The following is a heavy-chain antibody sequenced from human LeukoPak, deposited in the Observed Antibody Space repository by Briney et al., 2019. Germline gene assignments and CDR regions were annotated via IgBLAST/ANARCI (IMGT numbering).Heavy chain of an antibody. V-gene: IGHV3-30*04. CDR3: ARRHYDPYCSGGSCYSDYYYYMDV. D-gene: IGHD2-15*01. J-gene: IGHJ6*03. Sequence: PGGSLRLSCAASGFTFSSYAMHWVRQAPGKGLEWVAVISYDGSNKYYADSVKGRFTISRDNAKNSLYLQMNSLRAEDTALYYCARRHYDPYCSGGSCYSDYYYYMDVWGKGTTVTVSS. CDR1: GFTFSSYA. CDR2: ISYDGSNK.